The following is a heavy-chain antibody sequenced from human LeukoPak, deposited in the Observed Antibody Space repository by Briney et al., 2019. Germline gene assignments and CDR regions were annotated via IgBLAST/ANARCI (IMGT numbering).Heavy chain of an antibody. CDR3: AKDRWRDGSSSFDN. CDR2: ISTYNGSS. Sequence: ASVKVSCKASGYTFTSYSINWVRQAPGQGLEWMGWISTYNGSSNYAQKLQGRVTMTTDTSTSTAHMELRSLRSDDTAMYYCAKDRWRDGSSSFDNWGQGTLVTVSS. CDR1: GYTFTSYS. J-gene: IGHJ4*02. V-gene: IGHV1-18*01. D-gene: IGHD6-6*01.